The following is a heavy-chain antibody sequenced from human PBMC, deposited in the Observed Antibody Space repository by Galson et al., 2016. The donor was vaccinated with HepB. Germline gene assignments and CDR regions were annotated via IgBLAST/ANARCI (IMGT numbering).Heavy chain of an antibody. J-gene: IGHJ6*02. CDR3: VRAATTLRSGWKTLAPRFYYSGMDV. CDR1: GDSVSSKTVA. D-gene: IGHD6-19*01. Sequence: CAISGDSVSSKTVAWNWIRQSPSRGLEWLGGTYSRSRWHTDYAPSMKSRITISSDTSKNQFSLQLNSVTPEDTAVYYCVRAATTLRSGWKTLAPRFYYSGMDVWGQGTTVTASS. CDR2: TYSRSRWHT. V-gene: IGHV6-1*01.